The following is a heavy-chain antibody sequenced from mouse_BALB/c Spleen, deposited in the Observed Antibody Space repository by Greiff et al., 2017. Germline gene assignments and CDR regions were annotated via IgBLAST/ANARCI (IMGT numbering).Heavy chain of an antibody. CDR3: ARSGWLPPLSYYYAMDY. V-gene: IGHV14-3*02. CDR1: GFNIKDTY. D-gene: IGHD2-3*01. CDR2: IDPANGNT. Sequence: EVQLQQSGAELVKPGASVKLSCTASGFNIKDTYMHWVKQRPEQGLEWIGRIDPANGNTKYDPKFQGKATITADTSSNTAYLQLSSLTSEDTAVYYCARSGWLPPLSYYYAMDYWGQGTSVTVSS. J-gene: IGHJ4*01.